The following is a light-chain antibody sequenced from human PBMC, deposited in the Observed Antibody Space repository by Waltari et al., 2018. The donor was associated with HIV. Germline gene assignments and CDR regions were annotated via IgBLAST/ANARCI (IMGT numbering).Light chain of an antibody. J-gene: IGLJ2*01. CDR1: STDVPTYHY. CDR2: EVN. Sequence: QSALTQPPSASGSPGQSVTISCTGTSTDVPTYHYVSWYQQHPGEAPKILIYEVNKRPSGVPARFSGSKSGNTASLTVSGLQADDEADYYCTSYEGKNNLVFGGGTKLTVL. CDR3: TSYEGKNNLV. V-gene: IGLV2-8*01.